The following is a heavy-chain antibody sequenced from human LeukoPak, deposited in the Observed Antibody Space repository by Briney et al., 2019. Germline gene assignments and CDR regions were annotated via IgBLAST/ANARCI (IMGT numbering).Heavy chain of an antibody. CDR3: ARRGDLTGYSSDIRNDAFDI. J-gene: IGHJ3*02. CDR2: ISMANSYI. D-gene: IGHD3-9*01. Sequence: GGSLRLSCVASGVSFSDYTINWVRQAPGEGLEWVSSISMANSYIYYADSVRGRLTISRENAKNSLYLQMDSLRAEDTAVYYCARRGDLTGYSSDIRNDAFDIWGQGPMVTVSS. CDR1: GVSFSDYT. V-gene: IGHV3-21*01.